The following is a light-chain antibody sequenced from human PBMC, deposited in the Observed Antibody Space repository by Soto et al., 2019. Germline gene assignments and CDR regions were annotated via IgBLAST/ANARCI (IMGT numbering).Light chain of an antibody. J-gene: IGLJ2*01. CDR1: SSDVGGYSY. V-gene: IGLV2-8*01. Sequence: QSVLTQPPSASGSPGQAVTISCTGTSSDVGGYSYVSWYQQHPGKAPKVMIYEVNKRPSGVPDRFSGSKSGNTASLTVSGLQTEDEADYYCSSYEGTNNFLVFGGGTKLTVL. CDR3: SSYEGTNNFLV. CDR2: EVN.